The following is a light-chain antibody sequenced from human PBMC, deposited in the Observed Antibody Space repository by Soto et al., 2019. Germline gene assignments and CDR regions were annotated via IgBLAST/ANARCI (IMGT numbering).Light chain of an antibody. V-gene: IGKV1-5*01. J-gene: IGKJ1*01. CDR1: QTITTW. CDR2: DAS. CDR3: QQYNSYSWT. Sequence: DIQMTQSPSTLSASAGDRATITCRASQTITTWMAWYQQKPGKAPKLLIYDASTLESGVPSRFSGSRSGTEFTLTISSLQPDDFATYYCQQYNSYSWTFGQGTKVDIK.